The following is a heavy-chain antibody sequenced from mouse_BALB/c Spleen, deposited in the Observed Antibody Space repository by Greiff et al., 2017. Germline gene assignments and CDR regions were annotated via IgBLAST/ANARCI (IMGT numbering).Heavy chain of an antibody. J-gene: IGHJ2*01. D-gene: IGHD2-10*02. CDR2: IWAGGST. CDR1: GFSLTSYG. V-gene: IGHV2-9*02. Sequence: VKLMESGPGLVAPSQSLSITCTVSGFSLTSYGVHWVRQPPGKGLEWLGVIWAGGSTNYNSALMSRLSISKDNSKSQVFLKMNSLQTDDTAMYYCARDRYGHFDYWGQGTTLTVSS. CDR3: ARDRYGHFDY.